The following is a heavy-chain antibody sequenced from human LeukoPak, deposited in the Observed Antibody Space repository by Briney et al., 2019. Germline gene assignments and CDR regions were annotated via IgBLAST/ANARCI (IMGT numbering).Heavy chain of an antibody. D-gene: IGHD6-13*01. CDR2: IYPGDSDT. CDR3: ARHIAATGSYYFDY. J-gene: IGHJ4*02. Sequence: GESLKISFRGSGYTLTSYWISWVRQMPGKGLEWMGIIYPGDSDTTYSPSFQGQVTISADKSISTAYLQWRSLKASDTAMYYCARHIAATGSYYFDYWGQGTLVTVSS. V-gene: IGHV5-51*01. CDR1: GYTLTSYW.